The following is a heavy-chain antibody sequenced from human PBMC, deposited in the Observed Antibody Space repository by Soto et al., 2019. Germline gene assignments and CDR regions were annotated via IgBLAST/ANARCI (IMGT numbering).Heavy chain of an antibody. CDR2: INHSGST. J-gene: IGHJ4*02. CDR3: ARLYVVAGTFDY. Sequence: SQTLSLTCAVYGGSFSGYYWSWIRQPPGKGLEWIGEINHSGSTNYNPSLKSRVTISVDTSKNQFSLKLSSVTAADTAVYYCARLYVVAGTFDYWGQGTLVTVSS. D-gene: IGHD6-19*01. CDR1: GGSFSGYY. V-gene: IGHV4-34*01.